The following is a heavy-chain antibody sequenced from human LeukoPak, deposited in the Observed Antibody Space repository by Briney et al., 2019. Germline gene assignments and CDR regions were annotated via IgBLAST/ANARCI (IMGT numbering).Heavy chain of an antibody. CDR3: ARGFLSGYPPDV. CDR2: INWNGGST. Sequence: GGSLRLSCAASGFTFTNHGMSWVRQALGKGLEWVSGINWNGGSTGYADSVKGRFTISRDNAKNSLYLQMNSLRAEDTAMYYCARGFLSGYPPDVWGKGTTVTVSS. CDR1: GFTFTNHG. D-gene: IGHD3-3*01. V-gene: IGHV3-20*04. J-gene: IGHJ6*04.